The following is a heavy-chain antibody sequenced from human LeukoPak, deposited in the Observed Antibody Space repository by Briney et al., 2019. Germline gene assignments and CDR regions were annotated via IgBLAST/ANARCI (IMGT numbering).Heavy chain of an antibody. J-gene: IGHJ4*02. D-gene: IGHD2-2*01. Sequence: SETLSLTCAVSGGSISSGGYSWSWIRQPPGKGLEWIGYIYHSGSTYYNLSLKSRVTISVDRSKNQFSLKLSSVTAADTAVYYCGVIVVPAAMDYWGQGTLVTVSS. CDR2: IYHSGST. CDR1: GGSISSGGYS. V-gene: IGHV4-30-2*01. CDR3: GVIVVPAAMDY.